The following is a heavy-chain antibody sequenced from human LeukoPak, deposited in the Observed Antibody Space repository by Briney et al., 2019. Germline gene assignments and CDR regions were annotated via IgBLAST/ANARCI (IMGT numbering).Heavy chain of an antibody. Sequence: GGSLSLSCAASAFAFSTYTLTWVRLAPAPGKGLEWVSTITTSGGTYYADSVKGRFTISRDNSNNTLYLQMNSLRAEDTALYYCAKSRSHSGPWCGSDFDCWGEPCLVTVSS. D-gene: IGHD6-19*01. J-gene: IGHJ4*02. CDR2: ITTSGGT. CDR3: AKSRSHSGPWCGSDFDC. V-gene: IGHV3-23*01. CDR1: AFAFSTYT.